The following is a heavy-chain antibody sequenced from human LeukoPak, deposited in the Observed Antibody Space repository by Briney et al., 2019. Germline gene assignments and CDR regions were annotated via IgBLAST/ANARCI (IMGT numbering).Heavy chain of an antibody. CDR3: ARDKIAAADY. Sequence: GGSLRLSYAASGFTYSDYGMHWVRQAPGKGLEWVAVIWYDGSNKYYADSVKGRFTISRDNSKNTLYLQMNSLRAEDTAVYYCARDKIAAADYWGQGTLVTVSS. J-gene: IGHJ4*02. V-gene: IGHV3-33*01. D-gene: IGHD6-13*01. CDR2: IWYDGSNK. CDR1: GFTYSDYG.